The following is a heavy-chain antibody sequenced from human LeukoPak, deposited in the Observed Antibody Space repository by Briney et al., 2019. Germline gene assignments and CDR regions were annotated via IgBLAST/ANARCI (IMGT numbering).Heavy chain of an antibody. CDR2: IIPIFGTA. CDR1: GGTFSSYA. V-gene: IGHV1-69*13. Sequence: SVKVSCKASGGTFSSYAISWVRQAPGQGLEWMGGIIPIFGTANYAQKFQGRVTITADESTSTAYMELSSLRSEDMAVYYCARGLGWELLGAFDIWGQGTMVTVSS. CDR3: ARGLGWELLGAFDI. J-gene: IGHJ3*02. D-gene: IGHD1-26*01.